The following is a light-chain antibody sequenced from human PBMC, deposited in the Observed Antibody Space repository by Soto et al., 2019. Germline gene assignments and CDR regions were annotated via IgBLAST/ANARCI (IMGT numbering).Light chain of an antibody. CDR2: EVS. J-gene: IGLJ1*01. CDR1: SSDVGGYNY. V-gene: IGLV2-14*01. CDR3: SSYTSSSPDV. Sequence: QSALTQPASVSGSPGQSITISCTGTSSDVGGYNYVSWYQQHPGKAPKLMIYEVSNRPSGVSNRFSGSKSGNTASLTISGLQAEDGADYYCSSYTSSSPDVFGTGTKLTVL.